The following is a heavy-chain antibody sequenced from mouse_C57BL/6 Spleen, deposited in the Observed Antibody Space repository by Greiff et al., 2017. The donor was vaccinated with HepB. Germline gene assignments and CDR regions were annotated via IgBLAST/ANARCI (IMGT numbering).Heavy chain of an antibody. V-gene: IGHV1-82*01. CDR3: ARTSTVGAMDY. CDR2: IYPGDGDT. CDR1: GYAFSSSW. D-gene: IGHD1-1*01. Sequence: VQLQESGPELVKPGASVKISCKASGYAFSSSWMNWVKQRPGKGLEWIGRIYPGDGDTNYNGKFKGKATLTADKSSSTAYMQLSSLTSEDSAVYFCARTSTVGAMDYWGQGTSVTVSS. J-gene: IGHJ4*01.